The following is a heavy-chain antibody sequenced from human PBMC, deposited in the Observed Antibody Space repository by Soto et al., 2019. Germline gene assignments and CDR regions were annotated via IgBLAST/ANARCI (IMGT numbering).Heavy chain of an antibody. CDR2: IYYSGST. CDR3: ARLVTDFDY. Sequence: SETLSLTCTVSGGSLSSSSYYWGWIRQPPGKGLEWIGSIYYSGSTYYNPSLKSRVTISVDTSKNQFSLKLSSVTAADTAVYYCARLVTDFDYWGQGTLVTVSS. J-gene: IGHJ4*02. CDR1: GGSLSSSSYY. V-gene: IGHV4-39*01. D-gene: IGHD2-21*02.